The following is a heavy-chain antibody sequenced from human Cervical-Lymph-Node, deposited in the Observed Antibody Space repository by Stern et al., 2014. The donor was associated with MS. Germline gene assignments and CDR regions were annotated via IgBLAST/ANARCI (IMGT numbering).Heavy chain of an antibody. CDR2: IIPVFGTT. D-gene: IGHD2-21*02. J-gene: IGHJ5*01. CDR1: GGTFSTSV. CDR3: ATYYCGGDCYSGYFDP. V-gene: IGHV1-69*01. Sequence: LVQSGAEVKKPGSSVKVSCKASGGTFSTSVISWVRQAPGQGLEWMGGIIPVFGTTNYGQKFQGRVTITADESTSTAYMELSSLRSEDTAMYYCATYYCGGDCYSGYFDPWGQGTLVTVSS.